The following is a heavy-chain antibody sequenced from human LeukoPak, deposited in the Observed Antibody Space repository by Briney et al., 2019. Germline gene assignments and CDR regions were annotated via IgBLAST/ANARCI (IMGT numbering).Heavy chain of an antibody. CDR3: ARYVVYGSGKYYFDY. Sequence: SETLSLTCTVSGGSFSSTTYYWSWIRPPPGKGLEWIASINYSGSTYYNPSLKSRVTISVDTSENQFSLKLSSVTAADTAVYYCARYVVYGSGKYYFDYWGQGTLVTVSS. D-gene: IGHD3-10*01. J-gene: IGHJ4*02. CDR2: INYSGST. V-gene: IGHV4-39*01. CDR1: GGSFSSTTYY.